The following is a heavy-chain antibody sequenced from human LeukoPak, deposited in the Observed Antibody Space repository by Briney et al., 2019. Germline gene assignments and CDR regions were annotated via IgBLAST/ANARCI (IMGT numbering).Heavy chain of an antibody. CDR3: TTDQIPISSVTRGNFDY. Sequence: GGSLRLSCAASGFTFSNAWMSWVRQAPGKGLEWVGRIKSKTDGGTTDYAAPVKGRFTISRDDSKNTLYLQMNSLKTEDTAVYYCTTDQIPISSVTRGNFDYLGQGTLVTVSS. CDR1: GFTFSNAW. D-gene: IGHD2-21*02. V-gene: IGHV3-15*01. CDR2: IKSKTDGGTT. J-gene: IGHJ4*02.